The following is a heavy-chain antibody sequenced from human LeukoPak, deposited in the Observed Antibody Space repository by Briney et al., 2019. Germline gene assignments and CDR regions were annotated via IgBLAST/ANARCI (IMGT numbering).Heavy chain of an antibody. Sequence: GGSLRLSCAASGLSFRSYGMGWVRQAPGKGLEWVSYISSSGSTIYYADSVKGRFTVSRDNAKNSLYLQMNSLRAEDTAVYYCAELGITMIGGVWGKGTTVTISS. CDR1: GLSFRSYG. CDR2: ISSSGSTI. J-gene: IGHJ6*04. V-gene: IGHV3-48*03. CDR3: AELGITMIGGV. D-gene: IGHD3-10*02.